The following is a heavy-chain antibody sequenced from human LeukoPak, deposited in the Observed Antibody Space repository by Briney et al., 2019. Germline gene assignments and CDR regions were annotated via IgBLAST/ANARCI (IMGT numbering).Heavy chain of an antibody. Sequence: SETLSLTCTVSGGSISSSSYYWGWIRQPPGEGLEWIGSIYYSGSTYYNPSLKSRVTISVDTSKNQFSLKLSSVTAADTAVYYCASFVNIVVVVAAIGDYWGQGTLVTVSS. V-gene: IGHV4-39*07. J-gene: IGHJ4*02. CDR1: GGSISSSSYY. CDR2: IYYSGST. D-gene: IGHD2-15*01. CDR3: ASFVNIVVVVAAIGDY.